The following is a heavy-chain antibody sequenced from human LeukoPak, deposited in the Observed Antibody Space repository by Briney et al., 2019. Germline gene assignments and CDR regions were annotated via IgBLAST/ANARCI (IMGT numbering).Heavy chain of an antibody. J-gene: IGHJ4*02. Sequence: GGSLRPSCAASGFSVSSNHMSWVRQAPGKGLKWVSTITTGGPNTYYADSVKGRFTVSRDDSKNTLYLQMNSLRAEDTAVYYCAKDGGLWVSAHWGDSWGRGTLVTVSS. D-gene: IGHD7-27*01. CDR2: ITTGGPNT. CDR3: AKDGGLWVSAHWGDS. V-gene: IGHV3-23*01. CDR1: GFSVSSNH.